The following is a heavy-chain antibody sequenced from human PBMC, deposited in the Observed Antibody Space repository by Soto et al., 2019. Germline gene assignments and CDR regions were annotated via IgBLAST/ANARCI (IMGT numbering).Heavy chain of an antibody. CDR3: AKAAKTRYNRTDLGHWFDP. D-gene: IGHD1-1*01. J-gene: IGHJ5*02. V-gene: IGHV1-69*01. Sequence: QVQLVQSGAEVKKPGSSVKVSCKESGGTFSSYAIAWVRQAPGQGLEWMGGIVPIFGVANYAHKFQGRVAIPADEAPSTASRALSSLRAADTAGYYWAKAAKTRYNRTDLGHWFDPWGQGTLVTVSS. CDR2: IVPIFGVA. CDR1: GGTFSSYA.